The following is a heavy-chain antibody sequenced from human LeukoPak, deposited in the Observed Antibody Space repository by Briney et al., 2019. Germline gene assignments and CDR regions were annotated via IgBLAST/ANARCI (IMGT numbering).Heavy chain of an antibody. CDR2: IYSGGRT. V-gene: IGHV3-53*01. Sequence: GGSLRLSCAASGFTVSSNYMSWVRQAPGKGLEWVSVIYSGGRTYYADSVKGRFTISRDNSKNTLYLQMNSLRAEDTAVYYCARQVQPWFISDWGQGTLVTVSS. J-gene: IGHJ4*02. CDR1: GFTVSSNY. CDR3: ARQVQPWFISD. D-gene: IGHD5-18*01.